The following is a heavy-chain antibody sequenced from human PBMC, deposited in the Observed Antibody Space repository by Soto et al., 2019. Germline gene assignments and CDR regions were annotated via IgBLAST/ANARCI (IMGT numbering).Heavy chain of an antibody. Sequence: LRLSCAASGFTFSSYGMHWVRQAPGKGLEWVAVISYDGSNKYYADSVKGRFTISRDNSKNTLYLQMNSLRAEDTAVYYCAKDATLDYWGQGTLVTVSS. CDR3: AKDATLDY. J-gene: IGHJ4*02. CDR1: GFTFSSYG. CDR2: ISYDGSNK. V-gene: IGHV3-30*18.